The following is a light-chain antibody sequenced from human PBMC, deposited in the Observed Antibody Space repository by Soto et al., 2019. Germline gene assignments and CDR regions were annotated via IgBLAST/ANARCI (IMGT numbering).Light chain of an antibody. CDR1: QSVSSSY. J-gene: IGKJ2*01. V-gene: IGKV3-20*01. CDR3: QQYGSSPKYT. CDR2: GAS. Sequence: EIVLTQSPGTLSLSPGERATLSCRASQSVSSSYLAWYQQKPGQAPRLLIYGASSRATGIPDRFSGSGSGTDFTLTISSLEPEDFAVYYCQQYGSSPKYTVGQGTKLEI.